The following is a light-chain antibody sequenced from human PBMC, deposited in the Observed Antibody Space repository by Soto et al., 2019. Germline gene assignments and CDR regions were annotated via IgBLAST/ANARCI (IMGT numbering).Light chain of an antibody. CDR1: QSINSW. CDR2: RAS. J-gene: IGKJ3*01. V-gene: IGKV1-5*03. Sequence: DIQMTQSPSTLSASVGDRVTITCRASQSINSWLAWYQQKPGKAPSLLIYRASSLEGGVPSRFSGSGSGAEFTLTISSLQPDDFAPDCCQHYDRDSGTFGHGTTVDIK. CDR3: QHYDRDSGT.